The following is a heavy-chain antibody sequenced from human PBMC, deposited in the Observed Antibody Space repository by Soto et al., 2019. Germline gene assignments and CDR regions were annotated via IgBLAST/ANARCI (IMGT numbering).Heavy chain of an antibody. V-gene: IGHV3-23*01. CDR2: ISDSGVST. Sequence: PGGSLTRSCAASGLTFNSYAMSWDRQAPGKGLEWVSSISDSGVSTYYTGSVKGRFTISRDNSKNTQYLQMSSLRADDTALYYCVKGEYYYDSSGYYPFDYWCQGTLVTVSS. J-gene: IGHJ4*02. CDR3: VKGEYYYDSSGYYPFDY. D-gene: IGHD3-22*01. CDR1: GLTFNSYA.